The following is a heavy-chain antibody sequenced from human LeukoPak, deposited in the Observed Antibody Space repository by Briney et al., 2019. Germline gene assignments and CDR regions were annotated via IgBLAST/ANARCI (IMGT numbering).Heavy chain of an antibody. Sequence: ASVKVSCKASGYTFTGYYMHWVRQAPGQGLEWMGWINPNSGGTNYAQKFQGRVTMTRDTSISTAYMELSRLRSDDTAVYYCARDLAGDRRYWYFDLWGRGTLVTVSS. J-gene: IGHJ2*01. CDR3: ARDLAGDRRYWYFDL. V-gene: IGHV1-2*02. D-gene: IGHD7-27*01. CDR2: INPNSGGT. CDR1: GYTFTGYY.